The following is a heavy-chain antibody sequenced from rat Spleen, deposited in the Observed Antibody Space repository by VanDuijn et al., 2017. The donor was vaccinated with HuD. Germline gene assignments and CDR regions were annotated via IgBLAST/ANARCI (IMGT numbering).Heavy chain of an antibody. CDR3: ARPYYY. V-gene: IGHV5-31*01. Sequence: EVQVVESGGGLVQPGRSLKLSCVASGFTFNNYWMTWIRQAPGKGLEWVATISYDGSSTYYRDSVKGRFTISRDNAKSTLYLQMDSLRSEDTATYYCARPYYYWGQGVMVTVSS. CDR1: GFTFNNYW. J-gene: IGHJ2*01. CDR2: ISYDGSST. D-gene: IGHD1-1*01.